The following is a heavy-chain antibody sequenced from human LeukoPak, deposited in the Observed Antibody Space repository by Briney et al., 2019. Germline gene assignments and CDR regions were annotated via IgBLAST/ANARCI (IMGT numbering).Heavy chain of an antibody. CDR3: ARDSSQWLDY. CDR1: GFTFSNYW. J-gene: IGHJ4*02. V-gene: IGHV3-7*03. D-gene: IGHD6-19*01. Sequence: GGSLRLSCAASGFTFSNYWMRWVRQAPGKGLEWVANINQDGSEKYYVDSVKGRFTISRDNAKNSLYLQMNSLRAEDTAVYYCARDSSQWLDYWGQGTLVTVSS. CDR2: INQDGSEK.